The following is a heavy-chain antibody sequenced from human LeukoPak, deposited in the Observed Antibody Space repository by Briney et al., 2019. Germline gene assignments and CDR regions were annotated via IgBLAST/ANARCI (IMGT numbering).Heavy chain of an antibody. J-gene: IGHJ3*02. V-gene: IGHV3-74*01. D-gene: IGHD3-22*01. CDR2: ISTDARNI. Sequence: QSGGSLRLSCATSGFTFSRNWMHWVRQAPGKGLVWVSYISTDARNITYADFVKGRFTISRDNAKNTVYLQMNSLRAEDTAVYYCARDRGYYNYYDSSGPNDAFDIWGQGTMVTVSS. CDR1: GFTFSRNW. CDR3: ARDRGYYNYYDSSGPNDAFDI.